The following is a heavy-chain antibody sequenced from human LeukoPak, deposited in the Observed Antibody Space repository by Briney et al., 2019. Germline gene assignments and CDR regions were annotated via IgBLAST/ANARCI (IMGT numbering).Heavy chain of an antibody. J-gene: IGHJ4*02. CDR2: ISGSGGST. D-gene: IGHD5-24*01. Sequence: GGSLRLSCAASGFTFSSYAMSWVRQAPGKGLEWVSAISGSGGSTYYADSAKGRFTISRDNSKNTLYLQMNSLRAEDTAVYYCAKVPSRDGYNGPDYWGQGTLVTVSS. CDR3: AKVPSRDGYNGPDY. CDR1: GFTFSSYA. V-gene: IGHV3-23*01.